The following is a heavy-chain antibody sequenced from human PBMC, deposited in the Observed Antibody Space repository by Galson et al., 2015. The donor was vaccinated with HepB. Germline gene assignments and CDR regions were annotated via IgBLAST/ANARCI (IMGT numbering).Heavy chain of an antibody. Sequence: SETLSLTCTVSGGSISNYDWSWIRQPPGKGLEWIGYIYYSGTTNYNPSLKSRVTISVDTSMNQFSLKLNSVTAADTAVYYCARAARTYSGSFDYWGQGTLVTVSS. CDR3: ARAARTYSGSFDY. CDR1: GGSISNYD. J-gene: IGHJ4*02. CDR2: IYYSGTT. D-gene: IGHD1-26*01. V-gene: IGHV4-59*13.